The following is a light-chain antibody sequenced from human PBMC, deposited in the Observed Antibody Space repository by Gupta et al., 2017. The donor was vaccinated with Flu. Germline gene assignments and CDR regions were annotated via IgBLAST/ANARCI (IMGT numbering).Light chain of an antibody. CDR1: QSVSSY. CDR3: QQRGNWPLYS. V-gene: IGKV3-11*01. J-gene: IGKJ2*03. CDR2: DAS. Sequence: EIVLTQSPATLSLSPGERATLSCRASQSVSSYLAWYQQKPGQAPRLLIYDASNRATGIPARLSGSGSGTDFTLTISSLEPEDFAVYYCQQRGNWPLYSFGQGTKLEIK.